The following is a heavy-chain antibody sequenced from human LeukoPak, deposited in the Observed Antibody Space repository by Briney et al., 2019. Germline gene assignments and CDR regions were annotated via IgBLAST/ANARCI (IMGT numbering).Heavy chain of an antibody. CDR1: EFTFSSYE. D-gene: IGHD2-21*01. Sequence: GGSLRLSCAASEFTFSSYEMNWVRQAPGKGLEWISYISSSGSTIYYADSVKGRFTISRDNAKNSLYLQLNSLRAEDTAVYYCARGDGGYYYGMDVWSKGTTVTVSS. CDR2: ISSSGSTI. J-gene: IGHJ6*04. CDR3: ARGDGGYYYGMDV. V-gene: IGHV3-48*03.